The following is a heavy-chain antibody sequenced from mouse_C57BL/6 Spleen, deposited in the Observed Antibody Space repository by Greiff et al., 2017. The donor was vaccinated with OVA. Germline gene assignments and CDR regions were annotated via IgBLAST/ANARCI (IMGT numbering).Heavy chain of an antibody. V-gene: IGHV1-9*01. CDR1: GYTFTGYW. CDR2: IFPASGST. D-gene: IGHD1-1*01. Sequence: QVQLQQPGAELMKPGASVKLSCKASGYTFTGYWIEWVKQRPGHGLEWIGEIFPASGSTNYNEKFKGKATFTADTSSNTAYMQLSSLTSEDSAIYYCARGDNTTVIAESMDYWGKGTSVTVSS. J-gene: IGHJ4*01. CDR3: ARGDNTTVIAESMDY.